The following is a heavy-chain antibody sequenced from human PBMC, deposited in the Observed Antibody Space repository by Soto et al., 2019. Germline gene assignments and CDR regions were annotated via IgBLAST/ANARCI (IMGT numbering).Heavy chain of an antibody. V-gene: IGHV1-3*01. CDR1: GYTFTSYA. Sequence: ASVKVSCKASGYTFTSYAMHWVRQAPGQRLEWMGWINAGNGNTKYSQKFQGRVTITRDTSASTAYMELSSLRSEDTAVYYCARSTGPYGSGSYYIFPSNSADYSYYYYGMDVWGQGTTVTVSS. D-gene: IGHD3-10*01. CDR2: INAGNGNT. CDR3: ARSTGPYGSGSYYIFPSNSADYSYYYYGMDV. J-gene: IGHJ6*02.